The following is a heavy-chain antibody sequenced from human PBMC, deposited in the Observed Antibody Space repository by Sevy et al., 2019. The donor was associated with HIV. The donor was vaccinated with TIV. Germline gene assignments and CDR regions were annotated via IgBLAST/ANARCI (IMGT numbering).Heavy chain of an antibody. CDR2: ISSSSSYI. V-gene: IGHV3-21*01. Sequence: GGSLRLSCAASGFTFSSYSMNWVRQAPGKGLEWVSSISSSSSYIYYADSVKGRFTISRDNAKNSLYLQMNSLRAEDTAVYYCARAGFLRSYYVSGSRYYYYGMDVWGQGTTVTVSS. CDR1: GFTFSSYS. D-gene: IGHD3-10*01. CDR3: ARAGFLRSYYVSGSRYYYYGMDV. J-gene: IGHJ6*02.